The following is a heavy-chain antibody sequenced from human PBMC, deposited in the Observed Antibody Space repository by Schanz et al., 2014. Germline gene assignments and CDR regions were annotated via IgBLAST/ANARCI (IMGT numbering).Heavy chain of an antibody. D-gene: IGHD3-3*01. CDR1: GYTFTTYA. CDR2: ISVYTGNT. CDR3: ARDRRFFDRDGLYYFDS. Sequence: QVQLVQSGAEVKKPGASVRVSCKASGYTFTTYAMSWVRQAPGQGLEWVGWISVYTGNTKYGQKVQGRVTMTADTSPNTAYMELRSLRSDDTAVYYCARDRRFFDRDGLYYFDSRGPGTLVTVSS. J-gene: IGHJ4*02. V-gene: IGHV1-18*01.